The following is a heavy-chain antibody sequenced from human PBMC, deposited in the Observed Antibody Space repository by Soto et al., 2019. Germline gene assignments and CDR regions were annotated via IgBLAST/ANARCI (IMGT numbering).Heavy chain of an antibody. J-gene: IGHJ4*02. D-gene: IGHD3-22*01. CDR3: AGSDYYDSSGYYYRVDY. Sequence: QVQLQESGPGLVKPSQTLSLTCTVSGGSISSGGYYWSWIRQHPGKGLEWIGYIYYSGSTYYNPSLKSRVIISVDTSKNQFSLKLNSVTAADTAVYYCAGSDYYDSSGYYYRVDYCGQGTLVTVSS. V-gene: IGHV4-31*03. CDR2: IYYSGST. CDR1: GGSISSGGYY.